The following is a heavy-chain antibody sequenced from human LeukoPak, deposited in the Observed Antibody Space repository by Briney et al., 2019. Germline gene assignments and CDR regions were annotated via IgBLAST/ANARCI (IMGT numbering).Heavy chain of an antibody. V-gene: IGHV4-59*08. CDR3: ARHPREGSGWGHALDI. J-gene: IGHJ3*02. CDR2: IYYSGST. CDR1: DDSISSYY. Sequence: SETLSLACTVSDDSISSYYWSWIRQPPGKGLEWIGHIYYSGSTKYNPSLKSRATILLDTSKNHVSLKLRSVTAADTAVYYCARHPREGSGWGHALDIWGQGTMVIVS. D-gene: IGHD6-19*01.